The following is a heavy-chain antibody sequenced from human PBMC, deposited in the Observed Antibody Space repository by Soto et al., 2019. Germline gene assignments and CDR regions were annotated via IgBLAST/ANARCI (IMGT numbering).Heavy chain of an antibody. CDR1: GGSISSGGYS. J-gene: IGHJ5*02. CDR3: AREVRIQIWETDNWFDP. D-gene: IGHD5-18*01. CDR2: IYHSGST. V-gene: IGHV4-30-2*01. Sequence: PSETLSLTCAVSGGSISSGGYSWSWIRQPPGKGLEWIGYIYHSGSTYYNPSLKSRVTISVDRSKNQFSLKLSSVTAADTAVYYCAREVRIQIWETDNWFDPWGQGTLATVSS.